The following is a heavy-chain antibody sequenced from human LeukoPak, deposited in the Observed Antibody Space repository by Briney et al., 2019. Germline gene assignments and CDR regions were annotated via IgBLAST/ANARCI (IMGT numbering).Heavy chain of an antibody. V-gene: IGHV1-2*02. J-gene: IGHJ4*02. Sequence: ASVKVSYKASGYTFTGYYMHWVRQAPGQGLEWMGWINPNSGGTNYAQKFQGRVTMTRDTSISTAYMELSRLRSDDTAVYYCARSRATYYYDSTLAYDYWGQGTLVTVSS. CDR3: ARSRATYYYDSTLAYDY. D-gene: IGHD3-22*01. CDR2: INPNSGGT. CDR1: GYTFTGYY.